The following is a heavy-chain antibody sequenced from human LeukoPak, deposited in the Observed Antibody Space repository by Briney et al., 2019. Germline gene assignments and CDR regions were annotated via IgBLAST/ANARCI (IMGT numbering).Heavy chain of an antibody. CDR1: GFTFDDYA. V-gene: IGHV3-9*01. J-gene: IGHJ3*02. CDR2: ISWNSGSI. D-gene: IGHD1-14*01. Sequence: PGGSLRLSCAASGFTFDDYAMDWVRQAPGKGLEWVSGISWNSGSIGYADSVKGRFTISRDNAKNSLYLQMNSLRAEDTALYYCAKDQVLEPPYDAFDIWGQGTMVTVSS. CDR3: AKDQVLEPPYDAFDI.